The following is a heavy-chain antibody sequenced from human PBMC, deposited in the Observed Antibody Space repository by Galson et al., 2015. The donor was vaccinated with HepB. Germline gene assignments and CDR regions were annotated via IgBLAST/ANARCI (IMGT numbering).Heavy chain of an antibody. V-gene: IGHV3-74*03. J-gene: IGHJ4*02. Sequence: SLRLSCAASGLTFSRYWMHWVRQAPGKGLVWVSGIHNDGSSTKYADSVKGRFTVSRDNAKNTLYLQMNSLRAEDTAVYYCARLCGSSTGGIDYWGQGTLVTVSS. CDR1: GLTFSRYW. CDR2: IHNDGSST. D-gene: IGHD2-21*01. CDR3: ARLCGSSTGGIDY.